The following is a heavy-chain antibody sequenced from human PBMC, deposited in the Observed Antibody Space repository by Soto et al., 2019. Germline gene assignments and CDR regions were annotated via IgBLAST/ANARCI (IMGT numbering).Heavy chain of an antibody. J-gene: IGHJ5*02. CDR2: ISSSSTI. CDR1: GFTFSSYS. Sequence: EVQLVESGGGLVQPGGSLRLSCAASGFTFSSYSMNWVRQAPGKGLEWVSYISSSSTIYYADSVKGRFTISRDNAKNSLYLQMNSLRAEDTAVYYCARDGQGGGVVNWFDPWGQGTLVTVSS. CDR3: ARDGQGGGVVNWFDP. D-gene: IGHD3-16*01. V-gene: IGHV3-48*01.